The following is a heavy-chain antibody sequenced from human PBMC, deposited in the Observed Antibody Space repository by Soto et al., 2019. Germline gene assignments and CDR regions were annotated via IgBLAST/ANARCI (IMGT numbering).Heavy chain of an antibody. CDR3: ARHPGIAARPNIYYGMDV. D-gene: IGHD6-13*01. CDR2: IYYSGST. V-gene: IGHV4-39*01. Sequence: PSETLSLTCTLSGGSISSSSYFWGWVRQPPGKGLEWIGSIYYSGSTYNNPSLRSRVTASVDTSKNQFSLKLSSVTAADTAVYYCARHPGIAARPNIYYGMDVWGQGTTVTVSS. J-gene: IGHJ6*02. CDR1: GGSISSSSYF.